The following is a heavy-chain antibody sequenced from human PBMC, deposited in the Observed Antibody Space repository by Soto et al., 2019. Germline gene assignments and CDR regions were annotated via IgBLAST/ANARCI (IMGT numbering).Heavy chain of an antibody. CDR2: IRSKTNNYAT. CDR1: GFTFSDSP. Sequence: GGSLRLSCAASGFTFSDSPIHWVRQASGKGLEWVGRIRSKTNNYATAYAASVKGRFTISRDDSKNTAYLQMNSLKTEDTAVYFCSRPTDCSNDVCYDIWGPGILVTVS. D-gene: IGHD2-8*01. V-gene: IGHV3-73*01. CDR3: SRPTDCSNDVCYDI. J-gene: IGHJ3*02.